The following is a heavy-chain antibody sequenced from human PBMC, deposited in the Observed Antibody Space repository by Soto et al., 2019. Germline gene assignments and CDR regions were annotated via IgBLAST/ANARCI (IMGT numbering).Heavy chain of an antibody. Sequence: SETLSLTCTVSGGSISSYYWSWIRQPPGKGLEWIGYIYYSGSTNYNPSLKSRVTISVDTSKNQFSLKLSSVTAADSAVYYCARQQWLVLNAFDIWGQGTMVT. CDR3: ARQQWLVLNAFDI. D-gene: IGHD6-19*01. V-gene: IGHV4-59*01. CDR1: GGSISSYY. J-gene: IGHJ3*02. CDR2: IYYSGST.